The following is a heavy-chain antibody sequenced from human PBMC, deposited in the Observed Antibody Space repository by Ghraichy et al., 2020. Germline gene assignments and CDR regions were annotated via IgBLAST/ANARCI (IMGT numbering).Heavy chain of an antibody. Sequence: GESLNISCAASGFNFSNYWMSWVRQAPGKGLEWVANIKQDGSQKYYVDSVKGRFTISRDNGKNSLFLQLNSLRAEDTAAYYCAKEAVIGYLDNWGQGTLVTVSS. CDR3: AKEAVIGYLDN. V-gene: IGHV3-7*01. CDR1: GFNFSNYW. D-gene: IGHD2-21*01. CDR2: IKQDGSQK. J-gene: IGHJ4*02.